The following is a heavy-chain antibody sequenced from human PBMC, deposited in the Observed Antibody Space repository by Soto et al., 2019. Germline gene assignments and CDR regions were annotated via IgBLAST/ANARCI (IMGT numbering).Heavy chain of an antibody. CDR2: IYYSGST. Sequence: QVQLQESGPGLVKPSQTLSLTCTVSGGSISSGGYYWSWIRQHPGKGLEWIGYIYYSGSTYYNPSLKSRVTRSVDTSKNQFSLKLSSVTAADTDVSYCARVGGINWFDPWGQGTLVTVSS. J-gene: IGHJ5*02. V-gene: IGHV4-31*03. CDR1: GGSISSGGYY. CDR3: ARVGGINWFDP. D-gene: IGHD3-16*01.